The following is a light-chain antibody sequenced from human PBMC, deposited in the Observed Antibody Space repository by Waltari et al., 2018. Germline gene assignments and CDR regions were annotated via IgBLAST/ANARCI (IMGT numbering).Light chain of an antibody. CDR3: QHYVSLPAT. Sequence: EIVCTQYPGTLSLSPVGIALLSSRARQSVRGTLPWYQQKPGQAPRLLIYGASTMATGIQERFSGGGSVTDFSLTISRLEPEDFAVYYCQHYVSLPATFGQGTKVEIK. CDR1: QSVRGT. J-gene: IGKJ1*01. V-gene: IGKV3-20*01. CDR2: GAS.